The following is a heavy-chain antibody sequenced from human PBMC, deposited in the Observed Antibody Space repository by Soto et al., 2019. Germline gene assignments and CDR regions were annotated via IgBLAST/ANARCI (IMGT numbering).Heavy chain of an antibody. D-gene: IGHD2-21*01. V-gene: IGHV4-31*03. CDR1: GAALNSGNYY. J-gene: IGHJ5*02. CDR3: ARLRIATNNYKWFDP. Sequence: SETLSLTCSVSGAALNSGNYYWSWIRQVPGKGLEWIGHIYVTGAVDYNPSLRDRITISQDTSERQFSLNLRLATAADTAVYYCARLRIATNNYKWFDPWGQGTLVTVSS. CDR2: IYVTGAV.